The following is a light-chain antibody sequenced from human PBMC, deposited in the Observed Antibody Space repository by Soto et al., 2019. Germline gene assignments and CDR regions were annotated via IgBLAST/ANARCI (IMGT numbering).Light chain of an antibody. V-gene: IGKV1-33*01. CDR1: QDIINN. J-gene: IGKJ4*01. CDR3: QQFDSLPLT. CDR2: DAS. Sequence: DIQMTQSPSSLSASVGDRVTITCQASQDIINNLNWFQPKPGKAPKLLVYDASNLETGVPSRFSGSGSGTTFTFTIASLQPEDIATYSCQQFDSLPLTFGGGTKVEIK.